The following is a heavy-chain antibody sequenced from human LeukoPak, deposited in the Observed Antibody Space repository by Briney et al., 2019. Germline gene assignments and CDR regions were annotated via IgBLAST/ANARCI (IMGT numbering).Heavy chain of an antibody. CDR2: IDWDDDK. Sequence: SGPTLVNPTQTLTLTCTFSGFSLSTSGMRVSWIRQPPGKALEWLARIDWDDDKFYSTSLKTRLTISKDTSENQVVLTMTNMDPVDAATYYCARMGGSYYDDWFDPWGQGTLVTVSS. D-gene: IGHD1-26*01. CDR1: GFSLSTSGMR. V-gene: IGHV2-70*04. CDR3: ARMGGSYYDDWFDP. J-gene: IGHJ5*02.